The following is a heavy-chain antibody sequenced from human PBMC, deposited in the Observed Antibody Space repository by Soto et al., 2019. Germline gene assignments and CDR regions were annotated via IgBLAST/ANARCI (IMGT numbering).Heavy chain of an antibody. CDR3: ARDQILWFGELSAGMDV. CDR1: GVSVSSGSYY. J-gene: IGHJ6*02. CDR2: IYYSGST. Sequence: SLTLSLTCTVAGVSVSSGSYYLRLIRPPPGKGLEWIGYIYYSGSTNYNPSLKSRVTISVDTSKNQFSLKLSSVTAADTAVYYCARDQILWFGELSAGMDVWGQGTTVTVSS. D-gene: IGHD3-10*01. V-gene: IGHV4-61*01.